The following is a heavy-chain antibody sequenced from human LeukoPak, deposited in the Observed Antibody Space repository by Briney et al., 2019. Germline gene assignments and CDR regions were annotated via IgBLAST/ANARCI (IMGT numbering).Heavy chain of an antibody. CDR1: GDSVSSNSAA. J-gene: IGHJ3*02. Sequence: SQTLSLTCAISGDSVSSNSAAWNWIRQSPSRGLEWLGRTYYRSKWYNDYAVSVKSRITINPDTSKNQFSLQLNSVAPEDTAVYYCARVDYYDSSGYYYRVGAFDIWGQGTMVTVSS. V-gene: IGHV6-1*01. CDR2: TYYRSKWYN. CDR3: ARVDYYDSSGYYYRVGAFDI. D-gene: IGHD3-22*01.